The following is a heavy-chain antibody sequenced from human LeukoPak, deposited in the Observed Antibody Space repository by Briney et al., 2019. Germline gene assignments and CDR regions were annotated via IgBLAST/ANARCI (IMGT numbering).Heavy chain of an antibody. Sequence: GGSLRLSCAASGFTFSSYGMHWVRQAPGKGLEWVAVISYDGSNKYYADSVKGRFTISRDNSKNTLYLQMNSLRAEDTAVYYCAKTTPTTGEDYWGQGTLVTVSS. V-gene: IGHV3-30*18. CDR3: AKTTPTTGEDY. CDR2: ISYDGSNK. CDR1: GFTFSSYG. D-gene: IGHD3-16*01. J-gene: IGHJ4*02.